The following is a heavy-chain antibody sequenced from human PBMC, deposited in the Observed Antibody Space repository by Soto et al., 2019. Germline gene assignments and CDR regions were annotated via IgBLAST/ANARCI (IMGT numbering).Heavy chain of an antibody. D-gene: IGHD6-19*01. CDR1: GGSLTGYY. Sequence: ASETLSLTCVVYGGSLTGYYWSWIRQPPGRGLEWIGEINPTGSPEYNPSLMSRVTISVDTSKNQFSMKLSSVTAADTAVFYCARSREQWLVDAFDIWGQGTMVTVSS. J-gene: IGHJ3*02. CDR3: ARSREQWLVDAFDI. V-gene: IGHV4-34*01. CDR2: INPTGSP.